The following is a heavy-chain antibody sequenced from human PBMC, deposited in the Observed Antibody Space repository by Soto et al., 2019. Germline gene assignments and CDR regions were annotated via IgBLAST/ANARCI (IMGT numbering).Heavy chain of an antibody. CDR1: GGSISSYY. V-gene: IGHV4-4*07. Sequence: KLRETLSLTCTVSGGSISSYYWSWIRQPAGKGLEWIGRIYTSGSTNYNPSLKSRVTMSVDTSKNQFSLKLSSVTAADTAVYYCARDGLIVSGEMATRQYYYYYGMDVWGQGTTVTVSS. CDR3: ARDGLIVSGEMATRQYYYYYGMDV. CDR2: IYTSGST. J-gene: IGHJ6*02. D-gene: IGHD3-16*02.